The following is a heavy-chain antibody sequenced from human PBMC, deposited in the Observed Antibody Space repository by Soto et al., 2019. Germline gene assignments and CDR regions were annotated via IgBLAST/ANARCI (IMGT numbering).Heavy chain of an antibody. CDR2: ISHSGST. D-gene: IGHD5-12*01. J-gene: IGHJ4*02. V-gene: IGHV4-38-2*01. CDR3: ARVHISGHGVDY. CDR1: GYSISSGYY. Sequence: SETLSPTCAVSGYSISSGYYWAWTRQPPGQGLEWFGSISHSGSTYYNPSLKSRVTISVHTSKNQFSLDLTSVTAADTAIYYCARVHISGHGVDYWGQGTLVTVSS.